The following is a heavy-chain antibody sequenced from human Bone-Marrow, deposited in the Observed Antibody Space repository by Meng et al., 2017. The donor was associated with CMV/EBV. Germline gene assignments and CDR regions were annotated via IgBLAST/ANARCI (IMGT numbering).Heavy chain of an antibody. Sequence: SETLSLTCIVSGGSVSSDNYYWSWIRQPPGKGLEWIGYIYYSGSTNYNPSLKSRVTISVDTSKNQFSLKLSSVTAADTAVYYCAREGIIAVAGTGFDYWGQGTLVTVSS. CDR1: GGSVSSDNYY. V-gene: IGHV4-61*01. J-gene: IGHJ4*02. CDR3: AREGIIAVAGTGFDY. CDR2: IYYSGST. D-gene: IGHD6-19*01.